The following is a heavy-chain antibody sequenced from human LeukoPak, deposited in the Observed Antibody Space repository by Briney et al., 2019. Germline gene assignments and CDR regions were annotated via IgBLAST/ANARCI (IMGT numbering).Heavy chain of an antibody. CDR3: ARYGSGSYPDY. D-gene: IGHD3-10*01. Sequence: PSETLSLTCTVSGGSISSYYWSWIRQPPGKGLEWIGYLYYSGSTNYNPSLKSRVTISVDTSKNQFSLKLSSVTAADTAVYYCARYGSGSYPDYWGQGTLVTVSS. J-gene: IGHJ4*02. V-gene: IGHV4-59*08. CDR2: LYYSGST. CDR1: GGSISSYY.